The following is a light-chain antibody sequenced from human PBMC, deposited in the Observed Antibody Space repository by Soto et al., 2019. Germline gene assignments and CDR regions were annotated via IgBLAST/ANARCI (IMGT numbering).Light chain of an antibody. J-gene: IGLJ1*01. CDR2: EVN. CDR3: GSHTSTDTPFV. V-gene: IGLV2-14*01. Sequence: QSALAQPSSVSGCPGQSITISCTGTSTDVGGYNYVSWYQHHPGKGPKLIIYEVNNRPSGVSDRFSGSKSGNKASLTISNLEAEDESDYYCGSHTSTDTPFVFGTGTKVTVL. CDR1: STDVGGYNY.